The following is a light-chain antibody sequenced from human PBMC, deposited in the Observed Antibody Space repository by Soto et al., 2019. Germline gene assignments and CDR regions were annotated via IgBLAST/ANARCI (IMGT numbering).Light chain of an antibody. J-gene: IGKJ5*01. V-gene: IGKV3-20*01. CDR1: QSVSSN. CDR3: QLYSRSPRQIT. Sequence: EIVLTQSPATLSLSPGERATLSCRASQSVSSNLAWYQQKPGQAPRLVIFDIRNRATGIPDRFSGRGSGTDCTLNISRLEPADFAVYYCQLYSRSPRQITFGQGTRLEIK. CDR2: DIR.